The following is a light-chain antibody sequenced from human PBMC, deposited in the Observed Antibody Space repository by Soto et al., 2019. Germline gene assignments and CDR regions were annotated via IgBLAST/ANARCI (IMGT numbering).Light chain of an antibody. J-gene: IGLJ3*02. CDR1: SSDVGAYKY. Sequence: QSALTQPPSASGSPGQSVTISCTGTSSDVGAYKYVSWYQQYPGKAPKVMIYEVSKRPSGVPDRFSGSKSGNTASLTVSGLQAEDEADYYCTSYVGSDIWVFGGETKLTVL. CDR2: EVS. CDR3: TSYVGSDIWV. V-gene: IGLV2-8*01.